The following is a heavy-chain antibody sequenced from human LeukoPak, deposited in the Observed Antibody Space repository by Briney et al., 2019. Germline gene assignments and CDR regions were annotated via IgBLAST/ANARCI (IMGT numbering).Heavy chain of an antibody. Sequence: PGGSLRVSCAASGFTFDSYAMSWVRQAPGKGLEWVSLITTIGGGYTYYADSVQGRFTISRDNSKNTLYLQMNSLRAEDTAVYYCAKDVFHDSSSYYSPFDCWGQGTLVTVPS. CDR3: AKDVFHDSSSYYSPFDC. D-gene: IGHD3-22*01. CDR2: ITTIGGGYT. V-gene: IGHV3-23*01. CDR1: GFTFDSYA. J-gene: IGHJ4*02.